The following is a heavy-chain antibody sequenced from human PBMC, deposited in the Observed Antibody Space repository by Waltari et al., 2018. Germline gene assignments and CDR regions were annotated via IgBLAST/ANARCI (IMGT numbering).Heavy chain of an antibody. D-gene: IGHD4-17*01. J-gene: IGHJ4*02. CDR3: ARAFSGTVTTFDY. CDR1: FSSYA. V-gene: IGHV1-69*05. Sequence: FSSYAISWVRQAPGQGLEWMGGIIPIFGTANYAQKFQGRVTITTDESTSTAYMELSSLRSEDTAVYYCARAFSGTVTTFDYWGQGTLVTVSS. CDR2: IIPIFGTA.